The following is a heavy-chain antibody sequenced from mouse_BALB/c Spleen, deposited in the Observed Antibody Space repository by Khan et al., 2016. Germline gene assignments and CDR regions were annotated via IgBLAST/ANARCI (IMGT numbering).Heavy chain of an antibody. CDR1: GYTFTDYT. CDR3: ARGRFAF. CDR2: INPNIGGS. V-gene: IGHV1-22*01. J-gene: IGHJ3*01. Sequence: VRLQQSGPELVKPGASVKISCKTSGYTFTDYTIHWVKQSHGASLEWIGNINPNIGGSSYNQKFKDKATLTVDTSSRTANMEFRSLTSEDSAVYYGARGRFAFWGQGTLVTVSA.